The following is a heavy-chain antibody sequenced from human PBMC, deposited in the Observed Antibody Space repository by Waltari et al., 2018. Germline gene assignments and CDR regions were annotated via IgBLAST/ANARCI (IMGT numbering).Heavy chain of an antibody. Sequence: EVQLVESGGGLVQPGGSLRLSCSGPGFTFTNHWMSGVRQAPGKGPEWVASIKQDGSEKYYVDSMKGRFTISRDNAKNSLSLQMDSLRAEDTAVYFCARGVTTVEYWGQGTLVTVSS. CDR2: IKQDGSEK. V-gene: IGHV3-7*04. D-gene: IGHD2-21*02. CDR3: ARGVTTVEY. J-gene: IGHJ4*02. CDR1: GFTFTNHW.